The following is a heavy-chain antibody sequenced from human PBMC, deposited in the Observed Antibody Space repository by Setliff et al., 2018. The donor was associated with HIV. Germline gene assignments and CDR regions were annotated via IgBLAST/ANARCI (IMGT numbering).Heavy chain of an antibody. D-gene: IGHD1-1*01. J-gene: IGHJ4*02. Sequence: ASVKVSCKASGYTFTTYGITWVRQAPGQGLEWMGGIIPLFGTTNYAQKFQGRVAITADESTSIAYMEMSSLTSDDTAVYYCARGRASYNVLVYWGQGSLVTVSS. V-gene: IGHV1-69*13. CDR3: ARGRASYNVLVY. CDR2: IIPLFGTT. CDR1: GYTFTTYG.